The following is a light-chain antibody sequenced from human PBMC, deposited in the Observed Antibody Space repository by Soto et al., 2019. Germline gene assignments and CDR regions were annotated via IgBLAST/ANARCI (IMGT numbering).Light chain of an antibody. Sequence: EIVLTQSPRAFSLFPGDTATVSRTDIQRLFNGYLAWFQQKPGQARRLLIYDASTRAAGVPDRVTGGGSGTDFTLTISGLEPDDFALYSCKQYERPPLAFGKGTKVDIK. V-gene: IGKV3-20*01. CDR1: QRLFNGY. CDR2: DAS. CDR3: KQYERPPLA. J-gene: IGKJ2*01.